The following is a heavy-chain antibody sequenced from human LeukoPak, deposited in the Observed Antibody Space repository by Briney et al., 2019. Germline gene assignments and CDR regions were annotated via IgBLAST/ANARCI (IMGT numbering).Heavy chain of an antibody. CDR1: GYSISRGYY. CDR2: IYHIGST. CDR3: ARAGWIITSGIDY. Sequence: SETLSLTCGVSGYSISRGYYWDWIRQPPGKGLEWIGTIYHIGSTYYTPSLGSRVTISVDTSKNEFSLDLKSVTAADTAVYYCARAGWIITSGIDYWGQGALVTVSS. V-gene: IGHV4-38-2*01. J-gene: IGHJ4*02. D-gene: IGHD3-10*01.